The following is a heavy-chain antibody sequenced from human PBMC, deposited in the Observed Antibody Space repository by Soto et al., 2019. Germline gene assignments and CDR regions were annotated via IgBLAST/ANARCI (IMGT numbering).Heavy chain of an antibody. J-gene: IGHJ6*02. V-gene: IGHV3-74*01. Sequence: EVQLVESGGGLVLPGGSLRLSCAASGFTFSRYWMHWFRQAPGKGLVWVSRISSYGSDTHYADSVKGRFTISRDNAKNTLYLQMNSLRADDTAVYYCASNYAYAEGYYWYGIDVWGQGTTVTVSS. CDR2: ISSYGSDT. D-gene: IGHD3-16*01. CDR1: GFTFSRYW. CDR3: ASNYAYAEGYYWYGIDV.